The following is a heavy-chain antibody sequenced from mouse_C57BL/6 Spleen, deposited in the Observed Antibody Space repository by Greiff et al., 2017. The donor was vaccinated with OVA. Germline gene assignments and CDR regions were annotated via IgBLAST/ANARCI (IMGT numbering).Heavy chain of an antibody. V-gene: IGHV1-82*01. CDR1: GYAFSSSW. D-gene: IGHD1-1*01. CDR2: IYPGDGDT. J-gene: IGHJ1*03. Sequence: QVQLQQSGPELVKPGASVKISCKASGYAFSSSWMNWVKQRPGKGLEWIGRIYPGDGDTNYNGKFKGKATLTADKSSSTAYMQLSSLTSEDSAVYFWARSDYGSSHWYFDVWGTGTTVTVSS. CDR3: ARSDYGSSHWYFDV.